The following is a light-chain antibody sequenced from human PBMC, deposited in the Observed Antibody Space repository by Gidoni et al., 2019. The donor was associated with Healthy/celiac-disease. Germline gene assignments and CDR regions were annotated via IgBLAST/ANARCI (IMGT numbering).Light chain of an antibody. CDR2: KAS. CDR3: QQYNSYSRT. CDR1: QSISCW. V-gene: IGKV1-5*03. J-gene: IGKJ1*01. Sequence: DIQRTQSPSTLSASVVYRVTITCRASQSISCWLAWYQQKPGKAPKLLIYKASSLESGVPTRFSGSVSGKEFTLTSSSLQPDDVATYYCQQYNSYSRTFGQGPKVEIK.